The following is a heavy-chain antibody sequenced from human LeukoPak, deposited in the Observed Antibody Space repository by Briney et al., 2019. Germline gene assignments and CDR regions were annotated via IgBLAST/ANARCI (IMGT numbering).Heavy chain of an antibody. CDR2: HKRKTAGGTT. CDR1: GVTVTNAW. CDR3: ATGTEESTGLRPYFFYMDV. V-gene: IGHV3-15*01. J-gene: IGHJ6*03. Sequence: GGSLRLSCAASGVTVTNAWMSWVRQAPGKGLQWVGRHKRKTAGGTTDYAAPVQGRFTISTDDSKSTLYLQMNSLSTEDTGIYYCATGTEESTGLRPYFFYMDVWGTGTTVTDSS. D-gene: IGHD2/OR15-2a*01.